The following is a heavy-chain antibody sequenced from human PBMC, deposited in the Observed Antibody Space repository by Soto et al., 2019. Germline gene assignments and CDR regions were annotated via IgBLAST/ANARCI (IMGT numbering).Heavy chain of an antibody. CDR2: ISAYNGNT. J-gene: IGHJ3*02. CDR1: GYTFTSYG. V-gene: IGHV1-18*01. D-gene: IGHD3-22*01. Sequence: ASVKVSCKASGYTFTSYGISWVRQAPGQGLEWMGWISAYNGNTNYAQKLQGRVTMTTDTSTSTAYMELRSLRSDDTALYYFARDLVMIVLPDAFDIWGQGTMVTVSS. CDR3: ARDLVMIVLPDAFDI.